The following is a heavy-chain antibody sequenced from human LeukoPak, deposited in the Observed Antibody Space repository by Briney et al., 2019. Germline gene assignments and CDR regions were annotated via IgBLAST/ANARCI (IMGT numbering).Heavy chain of an antibody. V-gene: IGHV4-59*12. J-gene: IGHJ4*02. Sequence: PSETLSLTCTVSGGPISSYYWSWIRQPPGKGLEWIGYIYYSGSTNYNPSLKSRVTISVDTSKNQFSLKLSSVTAADTAVYYCARVPYSSSWYLDYWGQGTLVTVSS. CDR3: ARVPYSSSWYLDY. CDR2: IYYSGST. CDR1: GGPISSYY. D-gene: IGHD6-13*01.